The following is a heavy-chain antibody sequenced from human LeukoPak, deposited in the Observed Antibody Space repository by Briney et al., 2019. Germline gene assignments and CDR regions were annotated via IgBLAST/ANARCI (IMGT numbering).Heavy chain of an antibody. J-gene: IGHJ5*02. CDR2: IYHSGST. V-gene: IGHV4-4*02. CDR1: GGSISSSNW. D-gene: IGHD3-3*01. Sequence: SGTLSLTCAVSGGSISSSNWWSWVRQPPRKGLEWIGEIYHSGSTNYNPSLKSRVTISVDTSKNQFSLKLSSVTAADTAVYYCARGKKTIFGVVNWFDPWGQGTLVTVSS. CDR3: ARGKKTIFGVVNWFDP.